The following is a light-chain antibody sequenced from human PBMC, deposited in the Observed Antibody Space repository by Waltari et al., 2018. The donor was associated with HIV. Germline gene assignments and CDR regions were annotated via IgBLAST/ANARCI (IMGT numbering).Light chain of an antibody. V-gene: IGLV2-23*01. Sequence: QSALTQPASVSGSPGQSITIACTGTSSDIGDYNLGSWYQQHPGKAPKLIIYEGIKRPSGVSNRLSGSKSANTASLTISGLQAEDEADYFCSSYGGSSNWLFGGGTKLTVL. J-gene: IGLJ2*01. CDR1: SSDIGDYNL. CDR3: SSYGGSSNWL. CDR2: EGI.